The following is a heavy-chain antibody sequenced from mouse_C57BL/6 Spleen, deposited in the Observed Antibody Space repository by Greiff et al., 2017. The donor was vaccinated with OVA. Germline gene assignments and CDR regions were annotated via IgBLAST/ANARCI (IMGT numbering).Heavy chain of an antibody. Sequence: QVQLQQPGAELVKPGASVKMSCKASGYTFTSYWITWVKQRPGQGLEWIGDIYPGSGSTKYNEKFKSKATLTVDTSSSTAYMQLSSLTAEDSAVYSCARNQLGLDYWGQGTTLTVSS. CDR2: IYPGSGST. V-gene: IGHV1-55*01. J-gene: IGHJ2*01. CDR3: ARNQLGLDY. D-gene: IGHD4-1*02. CDR1: GYTFTSYW.